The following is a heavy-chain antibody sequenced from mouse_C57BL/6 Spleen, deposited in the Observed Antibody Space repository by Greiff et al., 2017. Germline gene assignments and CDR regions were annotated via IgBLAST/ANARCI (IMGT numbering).Heavy chain of an antibody. V-gene: IGHV5-16*01. J-gene: IGHJ1*03. CDR2: INYDGSST. D-gene: IGHD2-4*01. Sequence: EVMLVEPEGGLVQPGSSMKLSCTASGFTFSDYYMAWVRQVPEKGLEWVANINYDGSSTYYLDSLKSRFIISRDNAKNILYLQMSSLKSEDTATYYCAREGYDYEGWYFDVWGTGTTVTVSS. CDR3: AREGYDYEGWYFDV. CDR1: GFTFSDYY.